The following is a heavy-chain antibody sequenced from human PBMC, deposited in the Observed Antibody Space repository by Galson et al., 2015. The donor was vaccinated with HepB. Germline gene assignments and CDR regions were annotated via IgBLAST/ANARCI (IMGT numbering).Heavy chain of an antibody. CDR1: GDSMNNYY. CDR2: IYYSGST. V-gene: IGHV4-59*01. D-gene: IGHD5-18*01. Sequence: ETLSLTCTVSGDSMNNYYWSWIRPPPGKGLEWIGYIYYSGSTTYSPSLKSRVTISVDTSKKQFSLKLSSVTAADTAVYYCARYTYGLDYWGQGTLVTVSS. CDR3: ARYTYGLDY. J-gene: IGHJ4*02.